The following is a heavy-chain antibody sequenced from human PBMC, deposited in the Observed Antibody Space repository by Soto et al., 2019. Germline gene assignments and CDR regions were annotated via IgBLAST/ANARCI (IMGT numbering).Heavy chain of an antibody. CDR1: GGSISSYY. D-gene: IGHD3-16*02. Sequence: QVQLQESGPGLVKPSETLSLTCTVSGGSISSYYWSWIRQPPGKGLEWIGYIYYSGSTNYNPSLKSRVTISVDTSKNQFSLKLSSVTAADTAVYYCARDRGNDIWGSYRLYYMDVWGKGTTVTVSS. J-gene: IGHJ6*03. CDR2: IYYSGST. CDR3: ARDRGNDIWGSYRLYYMDV. V-gene: IGHV4-59*01.